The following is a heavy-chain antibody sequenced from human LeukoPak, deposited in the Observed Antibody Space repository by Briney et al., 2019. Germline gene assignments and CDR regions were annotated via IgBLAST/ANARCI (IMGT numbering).Heavy chain of an antibody. Sequence: SETLSLTCTVSGYSISSGYYWGWIRQPPGKGLEWIGSIYHSGSTYYNPSLKSRVTISVDTSKNQFSLKLSSVTAADTAVYYCARDRGVVVVAATFDYWGQGTLVTVSS. CDR1: GYSISSGYY. D-gene: IGHD2-15*01. V-gene: IGHV4-38-2*02. CDR2: IYHSGST. J-gene: IGHJ4*02. CDR3: ARDRGVVVVAATFDY.